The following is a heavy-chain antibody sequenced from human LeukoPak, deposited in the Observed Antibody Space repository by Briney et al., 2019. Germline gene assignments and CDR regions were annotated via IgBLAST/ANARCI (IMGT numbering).Heavy chain of an antibody. CDR2: MNPNSGNT. V-gene: IGHV1-8*01. Sequence: ASVKVSCKASGYTFTSYDINWVRQATGQGLEWMGWMNPNSGNTGYAQKFQGRVTMTRNTSISTAYMELSSLRSEDTAVYYCASASDDSSGYYLDNWFDPWGQGTLVTVSS. D-gene: IGHD3-22*01. J-gene: IGHJ5*02. CDR3: ASASDDSSGYYLDNWFDP. CDR1: GYTFTSYD.